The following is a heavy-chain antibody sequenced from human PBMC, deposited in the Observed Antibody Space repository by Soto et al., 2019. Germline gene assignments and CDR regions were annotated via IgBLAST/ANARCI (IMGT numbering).Heavy chain of an antibody. CDR3: ALRKTGSYFDY. Sequence: GGSLRLSCATSGFTFSDFYMSWVRQAPGKGPEWVSYISDDGYTIYYADSVKGRFTISRDNAKNSLDLQMTNLRAEDTAVYYCALRKTGSYFDYWGQGTLVTVSS. J-gene: IGHJ4*02. D-gene: IGHD1-26*01. CDR2: ISDDGYTI. CDR1: GFTFSDFY. V-gene: IGHV3-11*01.